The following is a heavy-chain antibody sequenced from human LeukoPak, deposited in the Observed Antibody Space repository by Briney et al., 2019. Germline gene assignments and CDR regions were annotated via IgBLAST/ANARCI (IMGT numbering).Heavy chain of an antibody. J-gene: IGHJ5*01. V-gene: IGHV1-8*01. CDR2: MNPNNGNT. D-gene: IGHD3-10*01. CDR3: AREVGVLWFGELVDWFDP. Sequence: ASVKVSCKASGYTFTSYDINWVRQATGQGLEWMGWMNPNNGNTGYAQKFQGRVTMTRNTSISTAYMELSSLRSEDTAVYYCAREVGVLWFGELVDWFDPWGQGTLVTVSS. CDR1: GYTFTSYD.